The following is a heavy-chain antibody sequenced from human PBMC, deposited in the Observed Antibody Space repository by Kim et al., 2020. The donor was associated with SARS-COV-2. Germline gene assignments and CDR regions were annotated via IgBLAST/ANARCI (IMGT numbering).Heavy chain of an antibody. CDR3: ARHDPYGDYTIDY. Sequence: SPSFQGQVTISADKSISTAYLQWSSLKASDTAMYYCARHDPYGDYTIDYWGQGSLVTVSS. D-gene: IGHD4-17*01. V-gene: IGHV5-51*01. J-gene: IGHJ4*02.